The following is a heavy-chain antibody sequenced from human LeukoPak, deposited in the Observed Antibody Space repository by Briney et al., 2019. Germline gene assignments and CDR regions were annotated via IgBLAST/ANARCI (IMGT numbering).Heavy chain of an antibody. CDR2: IYTSGST. V-gene: IGHV4-4*07. CDR1: GGSISSYY. D-gene: IGHD2-15*01. Sequence: SETLSLTCTVSGGSISSYYWSWIRQPAGKGLEWIGSIYTSGSTNYNPSLKSRVTMSVDTSKNQFSLKLSSVTAADTAVYYCAREVVVVAATQGLNWFDPWGQGTLVTVSS. CDR3: AREVVVVAATQGLNWFDP. J-gene: IGHJ5*02.